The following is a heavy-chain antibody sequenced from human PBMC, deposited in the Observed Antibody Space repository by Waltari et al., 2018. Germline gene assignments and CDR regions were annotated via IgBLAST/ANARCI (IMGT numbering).Heavy chain of an antibody. CDR3: ASGGVPAAPRRAFDI. CDR2: IYYSGPT. Sequence: QVQLQESGPRLVKPSETLSLTCTVSGGSMNSYYWSWIRQPPGKGLEWIGYIYYSGPTNYNPSLMSRRIISVDTSKSQFSLKLSSVTAADTAVYYCASGGVPAAPRRAFDIWGQGTMVTVSS. D-gene: IGHD2-2*01. J-gene: IGHJ3*02. CDR1: GGSMNSYY. V-gene: IGHV4-59*01.